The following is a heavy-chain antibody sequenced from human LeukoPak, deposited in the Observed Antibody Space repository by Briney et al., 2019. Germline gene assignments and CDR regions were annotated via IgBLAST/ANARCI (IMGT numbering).Heavy chain of an antibody. Sequence: PSETLSLTCIVSDSSISGSYFWGWVRQPPGKGLESIGACLHSGSAYCNPSLQSRVSISMDVSKIQISLHLNSMTAADTAVYYCARFAIVRDLATYNWIDPWGQGTPVTVSP. CDR3: ARFAIVRDLATYNWIDP. V-gene: IGHV4-38-2*02. D-gene: IGHD3-10*01. CDR1: DSSISGSYF. J-gene: IGHJ5*02. CDR2: CLHSGSA.